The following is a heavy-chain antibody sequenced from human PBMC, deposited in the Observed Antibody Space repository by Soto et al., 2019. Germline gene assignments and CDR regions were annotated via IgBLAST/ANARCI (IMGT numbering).Heavy chain of an antibody. CDR1: GDCVSSGGSD. CDR2: TYDSGRA. Sequence: TLSLTCSVAGDCVSSGGSDWSWVRQHPGRGLEWIGFTYDSGRAYYNPSLKSRVMVSVDTSQNQFSLKLSAVTAADTAVYYCARDNPSVLSANAFDIWGPGRMVTVSS. J-gene: IGHJ3*02. V-gene: IGHV4-31*03. CDR3: ARDNPSVLSANAFDI.